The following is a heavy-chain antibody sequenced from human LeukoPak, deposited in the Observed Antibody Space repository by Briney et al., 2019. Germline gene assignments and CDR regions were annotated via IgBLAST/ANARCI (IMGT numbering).Heavy chain of an antibody. J-gene: IGHJ4*02. CDR3: ASKGPEHLPTYFDR. CDR1: GGSISSGPYF. CDR2: IWPSGST. Sequence: SETLSLTCSVSGGSISSGPYFWSWIRQSPGQGLEWIGYIWPSGSTNYHPSLSGRVAISLDKSRNHFTLMVTAVTAADTAFYYCASKGPEHLPTYFDRWGGGILVTLSS. D-gene: IGHD2-21*01. V-gene: IGHV4-30-2*06.